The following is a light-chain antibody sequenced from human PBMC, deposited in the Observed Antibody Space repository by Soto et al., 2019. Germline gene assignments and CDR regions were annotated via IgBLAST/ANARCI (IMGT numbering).Light chain of an antibody. Sequence: EIVMTQSPATLSVSPGERATLSCRASQSVSSNLAWYQQEPGQAPRLLLFGASIRDTGIPVRFSGSGSGTDFTLTISSLEPEDFAVYYCQQRNNWPRLTFGQGTRLEIK. CDR3: QQRNNWPRLT. CDR2: GAS. CDR1: QSVSSN. V-gene: IGKV3D-15*01. J-gene: IGKJ5*01.